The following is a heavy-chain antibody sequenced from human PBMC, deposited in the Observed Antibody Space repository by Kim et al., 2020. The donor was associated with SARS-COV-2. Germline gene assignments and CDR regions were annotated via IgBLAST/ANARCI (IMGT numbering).Heavy chain of an antibody. D-gene: IGHD1-20*01. CDR3: ARDSRGITGTTFFDY. J-gene: IGHJ4*02. Sequence: PSLKSRVTISVDTSKNQFSLKLSSVTAADTAVYYCARDSRGITGTTFFDYWGQGTLVTVSS. V-gene: IGHV4-31*02.